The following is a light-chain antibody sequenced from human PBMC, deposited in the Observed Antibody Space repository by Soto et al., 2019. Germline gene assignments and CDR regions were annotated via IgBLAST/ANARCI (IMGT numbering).Light chain of an antibody. CDR1: SSDVGGYNY. J-gene: IGLJ2*01. CDR2: DVS. Sequence: QSALTQPASVSGSPGQSITISCTGTSSDVGGYNYVSWYQHHPGKAPKLVIYDVSDRPSGVSNRFSGSKSGNTASLTISGLQAEDEADFYCSSYTSSSIVVFGGGTKVIVL. V-gene: IGLV2-14*03. CDR3: SSYTSSSIVV.